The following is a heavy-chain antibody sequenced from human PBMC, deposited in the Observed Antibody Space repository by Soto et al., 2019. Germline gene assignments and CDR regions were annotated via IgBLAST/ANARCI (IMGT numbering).Heavy chain of an antibody. D-gene: IGHD3-10*01. CDR2: IQYSGYS. CDR1: GGSITNYY. CDR3: ARHGFGTLHGLVDV. J-gene: IGHJ6*02. V-gene: IGHV4-59*08. Sequence: QVQLQESGPGLVKPSETLSLTCTVSGGSITNYYCSWFRQPPGKGLEWIGYIQYSGYSAYNLSLRXXVXLSMDTSKTHFSLMLESVTAADTAVYYCARHGFGTLHGLVDVWGQGTTVIVSS.